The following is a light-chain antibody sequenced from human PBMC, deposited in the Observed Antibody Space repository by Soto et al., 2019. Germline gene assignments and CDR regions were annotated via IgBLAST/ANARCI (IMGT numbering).Light chain of an antibody. CDR1: QSISSW. V-gene: IGKV1-5*01. Sequence: DIQMTQSPSTLSASVGDRVTITCRASQSISSWLAWYQQKPGKAPKLLIYDASSLESGVPSRFSGSGSGTEFTLTISSLQPDDFATYYCQLVTFGQGTKVEIK. J-gene: IGKJ1*01. CDR2: DAS. CDR3: QLVT.